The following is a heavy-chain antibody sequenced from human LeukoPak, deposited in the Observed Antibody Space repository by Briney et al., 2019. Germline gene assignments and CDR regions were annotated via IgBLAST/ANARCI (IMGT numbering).Heavy chain of an antibody. V-gene: IGHV4-4*07. Sequence: SESLSLTCTVSGASISGYYWSWIRQPAGKPLEWIGRIYTTGSTHYNPSLKSRVTMSVDTSKNQFSLKLSSVTAADTAVYYCARDICGGDCYSPDAFDIWGQGTMVTVSS. J-gene: IGHJ3*02. CDR2: IYTTGST. D-gene: IGHD2-21*02. CDR3: ARDICGGDCYSPDAFDI. CDR1: GASISGYY.